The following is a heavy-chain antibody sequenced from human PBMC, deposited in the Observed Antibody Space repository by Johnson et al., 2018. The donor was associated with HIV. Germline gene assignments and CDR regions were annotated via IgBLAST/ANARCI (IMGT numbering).Heavy chain of an antibody. Sequence: QVQLVESGGGVVQPGRSLRLSCEASGFTFSSYDMHWVRQAPGKGLEWVAVIWYDGSNKYYADSVKGRFTISRDNSKNTLYLQMNSLRAEDTAVYYCAKDRVVIAAHDAFDIWGQVTMVTVSS. J-gene: IGHJ3*02. CDR1: GFTFSSYD. CDR2: IWYDGSNK. D-gene: IGHD2-21*01. V-gene: IGHV3-33*06. CDR3: AKDRVVIAAHDAFDI.